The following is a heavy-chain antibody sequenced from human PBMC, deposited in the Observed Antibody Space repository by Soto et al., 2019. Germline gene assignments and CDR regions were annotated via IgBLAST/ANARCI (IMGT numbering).Heavy chain of an antibody. J-gene: IGHJ4*02. V-gene: IGHV3-73*01. CDR3: TTQNNYDILTGYYNGDYFDY. CDR1: GFTFSGSA. D-gene: IGHD3-9*01. Sequence: GGSLRLSCAASGFTFSGSAMHWVRQASGKGLEWVGRIRSKANSYATAYAASVKGRFTISRDDSKNTAYLQMNSLKTEDTAVYYCTTQNNYDILTGYYNGDYFDYWGQGTLVTVSS. CDR2: IRSKANSYAT.